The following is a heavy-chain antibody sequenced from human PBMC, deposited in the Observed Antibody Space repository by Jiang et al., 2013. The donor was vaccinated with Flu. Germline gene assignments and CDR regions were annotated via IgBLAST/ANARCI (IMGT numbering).Heavy chain of an antibody. CDR2: VSYDGSKQ. D-gene: IGHD3-9*01. J-gene: IGHJ4*02. CDR3: AKDRQVVLRYFDWLLSVPDY. Sequence: GGSLRLSCAASGFTFSDYGMHWVPPGSRRRGWEWVAIVSYDGSKQYYGDSVKGRFAISRDNSKNTLYLQMNSLRPEDTAVFYCAKDRQVVLRYFDWLLSVPDYWGQGTLVTVSS. V-gene: IGHV3-30*18. CDR1: GFTFSDYG.